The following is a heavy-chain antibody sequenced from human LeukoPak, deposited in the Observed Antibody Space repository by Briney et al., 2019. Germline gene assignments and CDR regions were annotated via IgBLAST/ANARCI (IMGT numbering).Heavy chain of an antibody. CDR2: INHSGST. V-gene: IGHV4-34*01. CDR3: ARGDYSSSWFNWFDP. D-gene: IGHD6-13*01. Sequence: SETLSLTCAVYGGSFSGYYWSWLRQPPGKGLEGIGEINHSGSTNYNPSLKSRVTISVDTSKNQFSLKLSSVTAADTAVYYCARGDYSSSWFNWFDPWGQGTLVTVSS. J-gene: IGHJ5*02. CDR1: GGSFSGYY.